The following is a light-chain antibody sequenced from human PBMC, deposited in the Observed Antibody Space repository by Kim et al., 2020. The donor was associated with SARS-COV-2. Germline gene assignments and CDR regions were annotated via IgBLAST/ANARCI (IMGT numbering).Light chain of an antibody. Sequence: AGGKGGGIGGGGNNSGRKGGEGYGRRRGRARGRGVYDGRDRASGIAERFSGSNSGNTATLTISRVEAGDEADYYCQVWDSSSDHPVFGGGTQLTVL. V-gene: IGLV3-21*03. CDR3: QVWDSSSDHPV. CDR1: NSGRKG. CDR2: DGR. J-gene: IGLJ3*02.